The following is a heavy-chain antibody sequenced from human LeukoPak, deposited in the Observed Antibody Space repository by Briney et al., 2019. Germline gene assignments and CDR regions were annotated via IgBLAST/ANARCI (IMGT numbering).Heavy chain of an antibody. CDR3: ARDPIYNYVWGSYRYEGGDY. V-gene: IGHV4-59*01. CDR1: GGSINSSY. CDR2: IYYSGST. D-gene: IGHD3-16*02. J-gene: IGHJ4*02. Sequence: SETLSLTCTVSGGSINSSYWSWIRQPPGKGPEWVGHIYYSGSTNYNPSLKGRVTMSVDTSKNQFSLKLTSVTAADTAVYYCARDPIYNYVWGSYRYEGGDYWGQGTLVTVSS.